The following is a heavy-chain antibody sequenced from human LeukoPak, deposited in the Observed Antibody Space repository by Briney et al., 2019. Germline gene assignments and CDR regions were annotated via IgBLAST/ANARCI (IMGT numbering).Heavy chain of an antibody. J-gene: IGHJ5*02. CDR3: AREPPGYQLIYNWFDP. CDR1: GYTFTSYD. CDR2: INPSGGST. Sequence: PSVKVSCKASGYTFTSYDIHWVRQAPGQGLEWMGIINPSGGSTSYAQKFQGRVTMTRDTSTSTVYMELSSLRSEDTAVYYCAREPPGYQLIYNWFDPWGQGTLVTVSS. V-gene: IGHV1-46*01. D-gene: IGHD2-2*01.